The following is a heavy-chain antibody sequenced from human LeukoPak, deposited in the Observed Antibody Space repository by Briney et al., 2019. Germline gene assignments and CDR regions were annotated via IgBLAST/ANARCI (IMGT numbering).Heavy chain of an antibody. D-gene: IGHD6-19*01. CDR3: AGESSGWQYNWFDP. V-gene: IGHV1-69*13. CDR2: IIPIFGTA. CDR1: GGTFSSYA. Sequence: GASVKVSCKASGGTFSSYAISWVRQAPGQGLEWMGGIIPIFGTANYAQKFQGRVTITADESTSTAYMELSSLRSEDTAVYYCAGESSGWQYNWFDPWGQGTLVTVSS. J-gene: IGHJ5*02.